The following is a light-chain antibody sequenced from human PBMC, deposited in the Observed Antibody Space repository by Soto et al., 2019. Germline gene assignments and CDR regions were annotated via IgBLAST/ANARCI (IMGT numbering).Light chain of an antibody. J-gene: IGLJ3*02. CDR1: SSNIGNNA. CDR2: FND. Sequence: QSVLTQPPSVSEAPRQRVTISCSGSSSNIGNNAVNWYQQLPGKAPKLLIYFNDVLPSGVSDRFSGSKSGTSASLAISGLQSEDEADYYCTVWDDNLNGWVFGGGTKVTVL. V-gene: IGLV1-36*01. CDR3: TVWDDNLNGWV.